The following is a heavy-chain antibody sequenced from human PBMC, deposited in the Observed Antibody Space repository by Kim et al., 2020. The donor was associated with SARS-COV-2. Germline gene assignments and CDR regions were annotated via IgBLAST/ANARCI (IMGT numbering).Heavy chain of an antibody. D-gene: IGHD1-26*01. CDR3: ARHPGGSYWGVAYYFDY. CDR2: IYYSGST. CDR1: GGSISSSSYY. J-gene: IGHJ4*02. V-gene: IGHV4-39*01. Sequence: SETLSLTCTVSGGSISSSSYYWGWIRQPPGKGLEWIGSIYYSGSTYYNPSLKSRVTISVDTSKNQFSLKLSSVTAADTAVYYCARHPGGSYWGVAYYFDYWGQGTLVTVSS.